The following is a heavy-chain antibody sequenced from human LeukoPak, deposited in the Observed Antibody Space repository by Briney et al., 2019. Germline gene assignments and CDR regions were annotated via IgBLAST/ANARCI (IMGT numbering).Heavy chain of an antibody. CDR3: ARGLGGYYDSSGGWFDP. V-gene: IGHV4-4*07. D-gene: IGHD3-22*01. J-gene: IGHJ5*02. CDR2: IYTSGST. CDR1: GGSISSYY. Sequence: SETLSLTCTVPGGSISSYYWGWIRQPPGKGLEWIGRIYTSGSTNYNPSLKSRVTMSVDTSKNQFSLKLSSVTAADTAVYYCARGLGGYYDSSGGWFDPGGQETRVTVPS.